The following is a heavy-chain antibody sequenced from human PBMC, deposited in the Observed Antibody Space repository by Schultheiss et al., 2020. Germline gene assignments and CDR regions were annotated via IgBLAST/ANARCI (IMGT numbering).Heavy chain of an antibody. D-gene: IGHD3-22*01. V-gene: IGHV4-31*11. CDR1: GGSFSGYY. CDR3: ARDNPSGSSFDY. J-gene: IGHJ4*02. CDR2: IYYSGST. Sequence: PLSLTCAVYGGSFSGYYWSWIRQHPGKGLEWIGYIYYSGSTYYNPSLKSRVTISVDTSKNQFSLKLSSVTAADTAVYYCARDNPSGSSFDYWGQGTLVTVSS.